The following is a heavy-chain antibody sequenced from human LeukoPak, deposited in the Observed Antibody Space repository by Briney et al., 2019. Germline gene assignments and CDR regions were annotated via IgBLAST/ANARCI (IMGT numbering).Heavy chain of an antibody. CDR1: GGSFSGYY. D-gene: IGHD1-26*01. Sequence: SETLSLTCGVYGGSFSGYYWSWIRQPPGKGLEWIGEGGNSGGTKFNPSLKSRVTISADTSKNQFSLKLSSVTAADTAVYYCAKNGQSGFSFDPWGQGTLVTVSS. V-gene: IGHV4-34*01. CDR3: AKNGQSGFSFDP. J-gene: IGHJ5*02. CDR2: GGNSGGT.